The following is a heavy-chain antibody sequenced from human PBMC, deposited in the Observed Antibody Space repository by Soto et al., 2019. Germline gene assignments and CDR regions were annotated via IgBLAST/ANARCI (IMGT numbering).Heavy chain of an antibody. CDR2: IYYSGST. V-gene: IGHV4-31*03. Sequence: PSETLSLTCTVSGGSISSGGYYWSWIRQHPGKGLEWIGYIYYSGSTYYNPSLKSRVTISVDTSKNQFSLKLSSVTAADTAVYYCARDGYSYGLGLHYWGQGTLVTVSS. D-gene: IGHD5-18*01. CDR1: GGSISSGGYY. J-gene: IGHJ4*02. CDR3: ARDGYSYGLGLHY.